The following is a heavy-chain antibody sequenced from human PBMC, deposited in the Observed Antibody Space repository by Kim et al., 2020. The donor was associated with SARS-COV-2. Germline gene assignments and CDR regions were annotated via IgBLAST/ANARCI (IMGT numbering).Heavy chain of an antibody. CDR1: GFTFSTHT. D-gene: IGHD1-26*01. V-gene: IGHV3-23*01. J-gene: IGHJ1*01. Sequence: GGSLRLSCAASGFTFSTHTMHWVRQAPVKGLESVAAITGHREILYYADSVRGRFTISRDNPMNTLYLQMHSLRGEDTAMYYCVKDGGRWDFQHWGQGTLVTVSS. CDR3: VKDGGRWDFQH. CDR2: ITGHREIL.